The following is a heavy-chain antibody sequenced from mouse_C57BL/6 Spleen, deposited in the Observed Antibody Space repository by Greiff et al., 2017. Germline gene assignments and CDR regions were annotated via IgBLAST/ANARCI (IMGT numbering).Heavy chain of an antibody. Sequence: EVQLQQSGPELVKPGASVKISCKASGYSFTDYNMNWVKQSNGKSLEWIGVINPNYGTTSYNQKFKGKATLTVDQSSSTAYMQLNHLTSEDSAVYYSARAAANWDPIYWYFDVWGTGTTVTVSS. CDR1: GYSFTDYN. CDR3: ARAAANWDPIYWYFDV. V-gene: IGHV1-39*01. CDR2: INPNYGTT. J-gene: IGHJ1*03. D-gene: IGHD4-1*01.